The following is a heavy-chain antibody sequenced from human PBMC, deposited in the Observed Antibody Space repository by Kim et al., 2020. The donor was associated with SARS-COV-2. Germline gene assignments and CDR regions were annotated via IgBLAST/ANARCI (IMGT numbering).Heavy chain of an antibody. CDR3: ARGSALWFGELFYYGMDV. CDR2: INPSGGST. Sequence: ASVKVSCKASGYTFTSYYMHWVRQAPGQGREWMGIINPSGGSTSYAQKFQGRVTMTRDTSTSTVHMELSSLRSEDTAVYYCARGSALWFGELFYYGMDVWGQGTTVTVSS. CDR1: GYTFTSYY. V-gene: IGHV1-46*01. D-gene: IGHD3-10*01. J-gene: IGHJ6*02.